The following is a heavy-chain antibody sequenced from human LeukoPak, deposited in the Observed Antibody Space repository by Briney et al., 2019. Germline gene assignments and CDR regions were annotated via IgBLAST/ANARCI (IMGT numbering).Heavy chain of an antibody. CDR2: ISSSSSYI. J-gene: IGHJ4*02. Sequence: GGSLRLSCAASGFTFSSYSMNWVRQAPGKGLEWVSSISSSSSYIYYADSVKGRFTISRDNAKNSLYLQMNSLRAEDTAVYYCARDRFLEWLLPPPVDYWGQGTLVTVSS. CDR1: GFTFSSYS. CDR3: ARDRFLEWLLPPPVDY. V-gene: IGHV3-21*01. D-gene: IGHD3-3*01.